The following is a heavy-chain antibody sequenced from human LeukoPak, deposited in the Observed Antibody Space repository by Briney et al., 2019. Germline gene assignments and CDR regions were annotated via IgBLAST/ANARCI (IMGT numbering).Heavy chain of an antibody. D-gene: IGHD6-6*01. Sequence: ASVKVSCKASGYTFTGYYMHWVRQAPGQGLEWMGRINPNSGGTNYAQKFQGRVTMTRDTSISTAYMELSRLSFADTAVYYCPRDLLRIAARPPPHFDYGGQGTLVTVSS. CDR3: PRDLLRIAARPPPHFDY. V-gene: IGHV1-2*06. CDR2: INPNSGGT. J-gene: IGHJ4*02. CDR1: GYTFTGYY.